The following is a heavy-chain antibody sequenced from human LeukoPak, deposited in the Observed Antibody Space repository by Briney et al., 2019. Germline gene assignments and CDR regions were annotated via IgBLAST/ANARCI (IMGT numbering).Heavy chain of an antibody. CDR1: GGSSSGYY. CDR2: INHSGST. V-gene: IGHV4-34*01. D-gene: IGHD3-22*01. Sequence: SETLSLTCAVYGGSSSGYYWSWIRQPPGKGLEWIGEINHSGSTNYNPSLKSRVTISVDTSKNQFSLKLSSVTAADTAVYYCAKAGVRYSDSSGLYAFDFWGRGTTVTVSS. J-gene: IGHJ3*01. CDR3: AKAGVRYSDSSGLYAFDF.